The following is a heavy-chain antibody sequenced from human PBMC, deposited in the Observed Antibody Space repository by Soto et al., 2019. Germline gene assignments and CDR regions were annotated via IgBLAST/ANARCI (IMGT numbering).Heavy chain of an antibody. CDR3: GRGYSGSYSIDF. CDR2: IYTGGST. V-gene: IGHV3-53*01. D-gene: IGHD1-26*01. J-gene: IGHJ4*02. CDR1: GFTVSSIY. Sequence: GGSLRLSCAASGFTVSSIYMSWVRQAPGKGLEWVSVIYTGGSTYYADSVKGRFTISRDNSKNTVYLQMNSLRAEDTAVYYCGRGYSGSYSIDFRGQGTLVTVSS.